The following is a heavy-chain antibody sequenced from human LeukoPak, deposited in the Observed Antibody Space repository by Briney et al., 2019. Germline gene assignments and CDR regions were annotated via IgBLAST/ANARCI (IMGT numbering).Heavy chain of an antibody. D-gene: IGHD2-8*01. CDR2: INHSGST. CDR3: ARGIRWRGFGAPIVLMVYANWFDP. CDR1: GGSFSGYY. V-gene: IGHV4-34*01. Sequence: SETLSLTCAVHGGSFSGYYWSWIRQPPGKGLEWIGEINHSGSTNYNPSLKSRVTISVDTSKNQFSLKLSSVTAADTAVYYCARGIRWRGFGAPIVLMVYANWFDPWGQGTLVTVSS. J-gene: IGHJ5*02.